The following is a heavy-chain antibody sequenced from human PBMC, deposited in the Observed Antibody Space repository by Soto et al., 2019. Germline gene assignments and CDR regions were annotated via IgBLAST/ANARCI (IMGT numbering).Heavy chain of an antibody. J-gene: IGHJ4*02. Sequence: GSLRLSCAASGFTFTRYSMNWVRQAPGKGLEWVSSISSTTNYIYYADSVKGRFTISRDNSKNTLFLQMNSLRAEDTAIYYCAKGGSYYYDSSGYYANWGQGTLVTVSS. V-gene: IGHV3-21*04. D-gene: IGHD3-22*01. CDR1: GFTFTRYS. CDR3: AKGGSYYYDSSGYYAN. CDR2: ISSTTNYI.